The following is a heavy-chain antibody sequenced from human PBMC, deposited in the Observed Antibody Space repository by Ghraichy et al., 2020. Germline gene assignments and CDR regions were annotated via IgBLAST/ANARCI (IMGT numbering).Heavy chain of an antibody. V-gene: IGHV3-33*01. CDR2: IWYDGSNK. CDR1: GFTFSSYG. Sequence: GGSLRLSCAASGFTFSSYGMHWVRQAPGKGLEWVAVIWYDGSNKYYADSVKGRFTISRDNSKNTLYLQMNSLRAEDTAVYYCARGFLGQGASGWYDTPGHAFDIWGQGTMVTVSS. D-gene: IGHD6-19*01. CDR3: ARGFLGQGASGWYDTPGHAFDI. J-gene: IGHJ3*02.